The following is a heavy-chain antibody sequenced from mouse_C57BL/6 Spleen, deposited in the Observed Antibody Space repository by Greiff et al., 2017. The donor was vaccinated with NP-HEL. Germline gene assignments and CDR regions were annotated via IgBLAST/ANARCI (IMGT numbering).Heavy chain of an antibody. D-gene: IGHD2-4*01. V-gene: IGHV1-76*01. CDR3: ARGVGYDYDWFAY. CDR2: IYPGSGNT. CDR1: GYTFTDYY. Sequence: QVQLQQSGAELVRPGASVTLSCKASGYTFTDYYINWVQQRPGQGLEWIARIYPGSGNTYYNAKFKGKATLTAEKSSSTAYMQLSSLTSEDSAVYFCARGVGYDYDWFAYWGQGTLVTVSA. J-gene: IGHJ3*01.